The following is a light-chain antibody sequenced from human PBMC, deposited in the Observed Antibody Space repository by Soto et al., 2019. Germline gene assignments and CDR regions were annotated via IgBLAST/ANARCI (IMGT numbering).Light chain of an antibody. CDR3: QQSYSTPRT. Sequence: DIQMTQSPSSRSASVGDRVTITCRASQSISSYLNWYQQKPGKAPKLLIYAASSLQSGVPSRFSGSGSRTDFTLTISSLQPEDFATYYCQQSYSTPRTFGQGTKVDIK. J-gene: IGKJ1*01. CDR2: AAS. V-gene: IGKV1-39*01. CDR1: QSISSY.